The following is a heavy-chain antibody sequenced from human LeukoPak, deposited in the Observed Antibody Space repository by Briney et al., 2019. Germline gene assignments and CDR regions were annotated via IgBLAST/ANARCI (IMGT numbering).Heavy chain of an antibody. CDR3: ARHGVPYYGSGSYYKRSYYFDY. Sequence: GGSLRLSCAASGFTFSSYTMNWVRQAPGKGLEWVSSITSSSSYIYYADSVKGRFTISRDNAKNSLCLQMNSLRAEDTAVYYCARHGVPYYGSGSYYKRSYYFDYWGQGTLVTVSS. J-gene: IGHJ4*02. V-gene: IGHV3-21*01. D-gene: IGHD3-10*01. CDR2: ITSSSSYI. CDR1: GFTFSSYT.